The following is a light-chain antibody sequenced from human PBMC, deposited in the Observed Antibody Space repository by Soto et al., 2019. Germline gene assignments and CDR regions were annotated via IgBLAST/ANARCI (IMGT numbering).Light chain of an antibody. CDR3: QQYNNWPPPFT. Sequence: DLRMTQSPSSLSASVGDRVTITCQASQDISNYLNWYQQTPGKAPKLLIYDASNLETGVPSRFSGSGSGTEFTLTISSLQSEDFAVYYCQQYNNWPPPFTFGPGTKVDIK. V-gene: IGKV1-33*01. J-gene: IGKJ3*01. CDR2: DAS. CDR1: QDISNY.